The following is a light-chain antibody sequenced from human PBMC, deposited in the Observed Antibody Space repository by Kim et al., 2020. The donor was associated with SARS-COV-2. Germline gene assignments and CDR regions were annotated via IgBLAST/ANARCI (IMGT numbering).Light chain of an antibody. CDR1: QSVSTS. CDR2: DAS. V-gene: IGKV3-11*01. CDR3: QQRTGWLT. J-gene: IGKJ4*01. Sequence: SLSLGKRATRSCRASQSVSTSLAWYQQKPGQAPRLVIYDASNRARGIPARFSGSGSGTDFSLTISSLEAEDFATYYCQQRTGWLTFGGGTKVDIK.